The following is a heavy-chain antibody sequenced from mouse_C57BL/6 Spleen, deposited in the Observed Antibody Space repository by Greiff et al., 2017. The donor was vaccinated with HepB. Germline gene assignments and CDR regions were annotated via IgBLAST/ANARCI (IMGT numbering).Heavy chain of an antibody. J-gene: IGHJ1*03. CDR1: GFTFSSYA. D-gene: IGHD1-1*01. CDR2: ISDGGSYT. Sequence: DVKLVESGGGLVKPGGSLKLSCAASGFTFSSYAMSWVRQTPEKRLEWVATISDGGSYTYYPDNVKGRFTISRDNAKNNLYLQMSHLKSEDTAMYYCARKYGSSPYWYFDVWGTGTTVTVSS. V-gene: IGHV5-4*03. CDR3: ARKYGSSPYWYFDV.